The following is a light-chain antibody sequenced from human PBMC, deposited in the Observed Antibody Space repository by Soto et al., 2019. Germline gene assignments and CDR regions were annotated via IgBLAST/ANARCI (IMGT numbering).Light chain of an antibody. CDR2: MAS. J-gene: IGKJ1*01. CDR3: QQYGTSPWT. CDR1: QSVNSDY. V-gene: IGKV3-20*01. Sequence: EIVLTQSPGTLSLFPGERATLSCRATQSVNSDYLAWYQQKPCQAPRLLIYMASRRATGIPDRFSGSGSGTDFTLTIDRLEPEDFAVYYCQQYGTSPWTFGQGTKVEIK.